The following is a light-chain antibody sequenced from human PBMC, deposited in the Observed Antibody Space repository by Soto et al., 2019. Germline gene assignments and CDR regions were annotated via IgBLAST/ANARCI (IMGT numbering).Light chain of an antibody. J-gene: IGKJ4*01. CDR1: QSVRSN. V-gene: IGKV3-15*01. CDR3: QQYHDWPLT. Sequence: EIVMTQSPATLSVSPGERATLSCRASQSVRSNLAWYQQKPGQAPRLLIYGASTRATGIPARFSVSGSGTDFTLTISSLQSEDFAVYYCQQYHDWPLTFGGGTKV. CDR2: GAS.